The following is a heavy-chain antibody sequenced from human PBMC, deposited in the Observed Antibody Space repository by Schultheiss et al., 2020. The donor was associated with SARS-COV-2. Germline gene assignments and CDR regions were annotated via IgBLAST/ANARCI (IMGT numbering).Heavy chain of an antibody. Sequence: SETLSLTCAVYGGSFSGYFWTWIRQSPGKGLEWIGEVNHSGNTNYNPSLKSRVTILVDTSKHQFSLRLRSATAADTAVYYCARYPITMMGSYYYYYMDVWGKGTTVTVSS. J-gene: IGHJ6*03. D-gene: IGHD3-22*01. CDR2: VNHSGNT. CDR3: ARYPITMMGSYYYYYMDV. CDR1: GGSFSGYF. V-gene: IGHV4-34*01.